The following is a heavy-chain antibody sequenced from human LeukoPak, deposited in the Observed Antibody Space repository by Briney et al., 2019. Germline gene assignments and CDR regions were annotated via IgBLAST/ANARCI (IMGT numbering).Heavy chain of an antibody. CDR3: ASEVAALYYFDY. CDR1: GFTFSSYS. Sequence: GGSLRLSCAASGFTFSSYSMSWVRQAPGKGLEWVSSISSSSSYIYYADSVKGRFTISRDNAKNSLYLQMNSLRAEDTAVYYCASEVAALYYFDYWGQGTLVTVSS. D-gene: IGHD6-19*01. CDR2: ISSSSSYI. V-gene: IGHV3-21*01. J-gene: IGHJ4*02.